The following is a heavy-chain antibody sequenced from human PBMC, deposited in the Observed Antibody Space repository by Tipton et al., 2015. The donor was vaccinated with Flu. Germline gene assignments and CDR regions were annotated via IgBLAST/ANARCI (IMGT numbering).Heavy chain of an antibody. CDR2: IHRYGTT. CDR3: ARHTGDSVRGVIDY. CDR1: GDSISSDYF. Sequence: TLSLTCVVSGDSISSDYFWGWIRQPPGKGLEWIATIHRYGTTYYNPSLKSRVTISIDTSKNQFSLEMRSVTAADMAVYYCARHTGDSVRGVIDYWGQGTLVTVSS. D-gene: IGHD3-10*02. V-gene: IGHV4-38-2*01. J-gene: IGHJ4*02.